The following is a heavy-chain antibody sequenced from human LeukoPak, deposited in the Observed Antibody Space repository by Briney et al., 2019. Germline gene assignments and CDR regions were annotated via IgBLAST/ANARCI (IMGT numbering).Heavy chain of an antibody. J-gene: IGHJ4*02. CDR3: ARGSYGYSDDYFDY. D-gene: IGHD5-18*01. CDR1: GYTFTSYG. V-gene: IGHV1-18*01. Sequence: GASEKVSCKASGYTFTSYGISWVRQAPGQGFEWMGWISAYNGNTNYAQKLQGRVTMTTDTSTSTAYMELRSLRSDDTAVYYCARGSYGYSDDYFDYWGQGTLVTVSS. CDR2: ISAYNGNT.